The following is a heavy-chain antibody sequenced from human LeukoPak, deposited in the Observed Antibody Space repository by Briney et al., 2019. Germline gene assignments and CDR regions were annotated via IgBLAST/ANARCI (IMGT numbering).Heavy chain of an antibody. CDR3: AGGLNDY. CDR1: GFTFSNSD. CDR2: IKQDGSEK. V-gene: IGHV3-7*05. J-gene: IGHJ4*02. D-gene: IGHD3-16*01. Sequence: PGGSLRLSCAASGFTFSNSDMEWVRQAPGKGLEWVANIKQDGSEKYYVDSVKGRFTISRDNAKNSLYLQMNSLRAEDTAIYYCAGGLNDYWGQGTLVTVSS.